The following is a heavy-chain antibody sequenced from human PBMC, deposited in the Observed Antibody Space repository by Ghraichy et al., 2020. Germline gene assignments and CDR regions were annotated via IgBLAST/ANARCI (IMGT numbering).Heavy chain of an antibody. CDR3: AREDVEY. CDR1: GFTFSSYG. D-gene: IGHD5-24*01. Sequence: LSLTCAASGFTFSSYGMHWVRQAPGKGLEWVAVIWYDGSNKYYADSVKGRFTISRDNSKNTLYLQMNSLRAEDTAVYYCAREDVEYWGQGTLVTVSS. CDR2: IWYDGSNK. J-gene: IGHJ4*02. V-gene: IGHV3-33*01.